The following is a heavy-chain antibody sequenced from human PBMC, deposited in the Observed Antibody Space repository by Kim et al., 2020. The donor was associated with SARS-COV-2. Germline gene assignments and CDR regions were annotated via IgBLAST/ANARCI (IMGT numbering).Heavy chain of an antibody. CDR3: ARSPPTIYGSGWGIWFDP. J-gene: IGHJ5*02. CDR2: INHSGST. Sequence: SETLSLTCAVYGGSFSGYYWSWIRQPPGKGLEWIGEINHSGSTNYNPSLKSRVTISVDTSKNQFSLKLSSVTAADTAVYYCARSPPTIYGSGWGIWFDPWGQGTLVTVSS. D-gene: IGHD6-19*01. V-gene: IGHV4-34*01. CDR1: GGSFSGYY.